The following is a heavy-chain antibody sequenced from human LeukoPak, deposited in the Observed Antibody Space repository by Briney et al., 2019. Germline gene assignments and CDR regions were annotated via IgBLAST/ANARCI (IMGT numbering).Heavy chain of an antibody. D-gene: IGHD3-3*01. CDR1: GYSFTSYW. Sequence: GESLKISCKGSGYSFTSYWIGWVRQMPGKGLEWMGTIYPGDSDTRYSPSLQGQVTISVDTSIGTAYLQWSSLKASDTAIYYCARQNDFRLDYWGQGTLVTVSS. V-gene: IGHV5-51*01. CDR3: ARQNDFRLDY. J-gene: IGHJ4*02. CDR2: IYPGDSDT.